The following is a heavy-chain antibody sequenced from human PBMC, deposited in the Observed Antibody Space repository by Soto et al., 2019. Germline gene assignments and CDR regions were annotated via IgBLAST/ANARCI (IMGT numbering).Heavy chain of an antibody. V-gene: IGHV5-51*01. J-gene: IGHJ6*02. D-gene: IGHD2-15*01. CDR2: IYPGDSDT. CDR3: ARPRYPGRGYYGMDV. Sequence: SLKISCKGSGYSFTSYWIGWVRQMPGKGLECMGIIYPGDSDTRYSPSFQGQVTISADKSIGTAYLQWSSLKASDTDMYYCARPRYPGRGYYGMDVWGQGTTVTVSS. CDR1: GYSFTSYW.